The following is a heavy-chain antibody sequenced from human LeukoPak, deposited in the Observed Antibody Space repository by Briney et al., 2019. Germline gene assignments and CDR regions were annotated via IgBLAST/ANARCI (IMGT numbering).Heavy chain of an antibody. J-gene: IGHJ6*03. Sequence: GVSVKVSCKASGYTFTGYYMHWVRQAPGQGLEWRGWINPNGGATNYAQTFQGRVTMTRDTSISTAYMELRRLRSDDTAVYYCARGNIAMAGAPPAYYYYMDVWGKGTTVTASS. V-gene: IGHV1-2*02. CDR1: GYTFTGYY. CDR2: INPNGGAT. CDR3: ARGNIAMAGAPPAYYYYMDV. D-gene: IGHD6-19*01.